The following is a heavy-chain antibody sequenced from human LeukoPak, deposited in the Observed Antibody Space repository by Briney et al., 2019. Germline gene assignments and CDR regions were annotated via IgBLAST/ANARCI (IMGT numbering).Heavy chain of an antibody. Sequence: SETLSLTCTVSGYSISSGYYWGWLRQPPGKGLEWIGSIYHSGSTYYNPSLKSRVTISVDTSKNQFSLKLSSVTAADTAVYYCARGVAGTYYYYMDVWGKGTTVTVSS. J-gene: IGHJ6*03. V-gene: IGHV4-38-2*02. CDR3: ARGVAGTYYYYMDV. CDR2: IYHSGST. D-gene: IGHD6-19*01. CDR1: GYSISSGYY.